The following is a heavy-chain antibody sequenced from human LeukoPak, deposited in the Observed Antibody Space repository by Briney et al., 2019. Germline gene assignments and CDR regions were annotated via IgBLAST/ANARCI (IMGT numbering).Heavy chain of an antibody. D-gene: IGHD3-10*01. CDR3: ARRRVLLWFGEKGNWFDP. J-gene: IGHJ5*02. CDR2: INHSGST. V-gene: IGHV4-34*01. Sequence: SETLSLTCAVYGGSFSGYYWSWIRQPPGKGLEWIGEINHSGSTNYNPSLKSRVTISVDTSKNQFSLKLSSVTAADTAVYYCARRRVLLWFGEKGNWFDPWGQGTLVTVSS. CDR1: GGSFSGYY.